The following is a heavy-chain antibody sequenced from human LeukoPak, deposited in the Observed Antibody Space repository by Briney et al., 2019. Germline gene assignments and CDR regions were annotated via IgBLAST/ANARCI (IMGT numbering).Heavy chain of an antibody. D-gene: IGHD5-24*01. V-gene: IGHV3-7*04. CDR1: GFTFSSYW. CDR3: ARDRLDDGYNLDYYYGMDV. Sequence: GGSLRLSCAASGFTFSSYWISWVRQAPGEGLEWVGNIKHDGSEEYYVGSVKGRFTISRDNAKNSLYLQMNSLRAEDTAVYYCARDRLDDGYNLDYYYGMDVWGQGTTVTVSS. J-gene: IGHJ6*02. CDR2: IKHDGSEE.